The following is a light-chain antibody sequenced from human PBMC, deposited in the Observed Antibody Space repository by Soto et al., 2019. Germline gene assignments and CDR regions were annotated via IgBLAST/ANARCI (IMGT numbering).Light chain of an antibody. V-gene: IGLV2-14*01. J-gene: IGLJ2*01. CDR2: DVS. CDR1: SSDVGGYNY. CDR3: SSYTNSSSIGV. Sequence: QSVLTQPASVSGSPGQSITISCTGTSSDVGGYNYVSWYQQHPGTAPKLMIYDVSNRPSGVSNRFSGSKSGNTASLTISGLQAEDEDDYYCSSYTNSSSIGVFGGGTKLTVL.